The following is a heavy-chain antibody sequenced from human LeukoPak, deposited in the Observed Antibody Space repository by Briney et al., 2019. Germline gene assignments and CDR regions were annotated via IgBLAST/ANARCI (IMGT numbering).Heavy chain of an antibody. V-gene: IGHV3-48*03. D-gene: IGHD6-19*01. CDR2: ISRGSGSSI. Sequence: GGSLRLSWAASGFTFSNYEMNWVRQAPEKGLEWVSYISRGSGSSIYYADSVKGRFTISRDNAKNSLYLQMNSLRAEDTAVYYCARDSSGWYYFDYWGQGILVTVSS. CDR1: GFTFSNYE. CDR3: ARDSSGWYYFDY. J-gene: IGHJ4*02.